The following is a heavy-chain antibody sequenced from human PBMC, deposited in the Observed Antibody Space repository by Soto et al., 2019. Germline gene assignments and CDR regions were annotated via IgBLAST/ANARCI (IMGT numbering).Heavy chain of an antibody. V-gene: IGHV1-8*01. Sequence: QVQLAQSGAEVKKPGASVKVSCKAAAYTFTSYDINWVRQATGQDFEWMGWMNPNNGNTAYAQKFQGRVTMTRDTSKSTAFMELSSLTSEDTAVYYCARGPRNWGVDYWGQGTLVTVSS. CDR3: ARGPRNWGVDY. CDR1: AYTFTSYD. J-gene: IGHJ4*02. D-gene: IGHD7-27*01. CDR2: MNPNNGNT.